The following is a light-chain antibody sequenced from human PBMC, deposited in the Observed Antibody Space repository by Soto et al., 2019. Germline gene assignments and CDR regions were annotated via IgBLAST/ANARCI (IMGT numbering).Light chain of an antibody. V-gene: IGKV1-39*01. Sequence: DIQMTQSPSSLSASVGDRVTVTCRASQSISTYLNWYQQIPGKAPKLLIYAASSLQSGVPSRFTGSGAGTHFTLTISCLQPEDFATYYCQQSYSTLTWTFGQGTRVEIK. CDR1: QSISTY. CDR2: AAS. CDR3: QQSYSTLTWT. J-gene: IGKJ1*01.